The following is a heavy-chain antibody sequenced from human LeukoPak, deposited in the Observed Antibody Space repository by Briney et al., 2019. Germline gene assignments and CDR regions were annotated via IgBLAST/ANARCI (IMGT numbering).Heavy chain of an antibody. V-gene: IGHV4-59*01. CDR3: ARGGSGSYYGGYYFDY. D-gene: IGHD1-26*01. CDR2: IYYSGRT. J-gene: IGHJ4*02. CDR1: GGSISSYY. Sequence: SETLSLTCTVSGGSISSYYWSWIRQPPGKGLEWIGYIYYSGRTNYNPSLKSRVTISVDTSKNQFSLKLSSVTAADTAVYYWARGGSGSYYGGYYFDYWGQGTLVTVSS.